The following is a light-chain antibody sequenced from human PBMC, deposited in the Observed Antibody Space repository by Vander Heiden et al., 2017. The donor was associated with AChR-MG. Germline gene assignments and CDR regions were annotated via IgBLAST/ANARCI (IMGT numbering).Light chain of an antibody. V-gene: IGKV1-5*01. J-gene: IGKJ1*01. Sequence: DIQMTQSPSTLSASVGERVTITCRASQSISSRLASKQQKPGKAPKLLIYDASSLESGVPSRFSGSGSGTECTLTISSLQPDDFATYYCQQYNSYSTFGQGTKVEIK. CDR2: DAS. CDR1: QSISSR. CDR3: QQYNSYST.